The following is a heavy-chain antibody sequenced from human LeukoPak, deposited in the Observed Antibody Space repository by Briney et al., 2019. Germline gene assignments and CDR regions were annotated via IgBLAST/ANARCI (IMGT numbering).Heavy chain of an antibody. CDR3: AKDLLSSWYYYYGMDV. V-gene: IGHV3-74*01. CDR2: INSDGSST. J-gene: IGHJ6*02. Sequence: PGGSLRLSCAASEFTFSSFWMHWVRQAPGKGLLWVSGINSDGSSTTYADSVKGRFTISRDNSKNTLYMQMNSLRAEDTAVYYCAKDLLSSWYYYYGMDVWGQGTTVTVSS. CDR1: EFTFSSFW. D-gene: IGHD6-13*01.